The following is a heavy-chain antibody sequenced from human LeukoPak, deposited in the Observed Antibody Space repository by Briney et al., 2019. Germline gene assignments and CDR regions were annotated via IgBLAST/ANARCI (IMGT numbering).Heavy chain of an antibody. D-gene: IGHD2-15*01. Sequence: PGGSLRLSCAASGFTFDDYGMSWVRQAPGKGLEWVSGINWNGGSTGYADSVKGRFTISRDNAKNSLYLQMNSLRAEDTAVYYSARLLKRYCSGGSCYFDDAFDIWGQGTMVTVSS. CDR1: GFTFDDYG. J-gene: IGHJ3*02. CDR2: INWNGGST. V-gene: IGHV3-20*04. CDR3: ARLLKRYCSGGSCYFDDAFDI.